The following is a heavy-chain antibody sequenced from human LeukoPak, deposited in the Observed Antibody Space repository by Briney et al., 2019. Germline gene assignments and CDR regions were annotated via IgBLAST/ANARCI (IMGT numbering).Heavy chain of an antibody. D-gene: IGHD3-22*01. J-gene: IGHJ3*02. CDR1: GFTFSNAW. CDR3: TTDGTMIVVVPIDAFDI. V-gene: IGHV3-15*04. Sequence: GGSLRLSCAASGFTFSNAWMSWVRQAPGKGLEWVGRIESKTDGGTTDYAAPVKGRFTISRDDSKNTLYLQMNSLKTEDTAVYYCTTDGTMIVVVPIDAFDIWGQGTMVTVSS. CDR2: IESKTDGGTT.